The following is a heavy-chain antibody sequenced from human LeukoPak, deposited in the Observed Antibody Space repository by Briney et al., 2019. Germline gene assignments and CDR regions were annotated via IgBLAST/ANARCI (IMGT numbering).Heavy chain of an antibody. Sequence: GGSLRLSCAASGFTFSSYAMHWVRQAPGKGLEWVAVISYDGSNKYYADSVKGRFTISRDNAENTLYLQLNSLRAEDTAVYYCARAGYYRFDYWGQGTLVTVSS. V-gene: IGHV3-30-3*01. CDR3: ARAGYYRFDY. D-gene: IGHD2-21*01. CDR2: ISYDGSNK. J-gene: IGHJ4*02. CDR1: GFTFSSYA.